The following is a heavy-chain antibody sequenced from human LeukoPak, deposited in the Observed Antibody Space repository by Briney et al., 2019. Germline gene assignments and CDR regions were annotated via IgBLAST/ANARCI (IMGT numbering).Heavy chain of an antibody. D-gene: IGHD6-13*01. CDR3: AREAWGYSSSWSNWFDP. J-gene: IGHJ5*02. CDR1: GGTFSSYA. V-gene: IGHV1-69*06. Sequence: ASVKVSCKASGGTFSSYAISWVRQAPGQGLEWMGGIIPIFGTANYAQKFQGRVTITADKSTSTAYMELSSLRSEDTAVYYCAREAWGYSSSWSNWFDPWGQGTLVTVSS. CDR2: IIPIFGTA.